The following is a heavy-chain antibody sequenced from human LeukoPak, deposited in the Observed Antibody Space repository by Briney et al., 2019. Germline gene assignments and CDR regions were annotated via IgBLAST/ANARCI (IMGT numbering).Heavy chain of an antibody. CDR1: GFTFSNVW. CDR2: IKRKTDGGTP. V-gene: IGHV3-15*01. J-gene: IGHJ4*02. CDR3: TTSFGVVIGDDFDY. D-gene: IGHD3-3*01. Sequence: GGSLRLSCAASGFTFSNVWMSWVRQAPGKGLEWVGRIKRKTDGGTPDNAAPVKGRFTISRDDSKNTLYLQMNSLKIEDTAVYYCTTSFGVVIGDDFDYWGQGTLVTVSS.